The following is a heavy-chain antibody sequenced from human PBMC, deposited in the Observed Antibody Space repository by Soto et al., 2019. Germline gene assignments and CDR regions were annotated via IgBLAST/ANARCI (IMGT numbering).Heavy chain of an antibody. D-gene: IGHD3-9*01. CDR2: INPNSGGT. V-gene: IGHV1-2*02. Sequence: GASVKVSCKASGYTFTGYYMHWVRQAPGQGLEWMGWINPNSGGTNYAQKFQGRVTMTTDTSTSTAYMELRSLRSDDTAVYYCARDLLRYFDWLPPNQYYYGMDVWGQGTTVTVSS. J-gene: IGHJ6*02. CDR3: ARDLLRYFDWLPPNQYYYGMDV. CDR1: GYTFTGYY.